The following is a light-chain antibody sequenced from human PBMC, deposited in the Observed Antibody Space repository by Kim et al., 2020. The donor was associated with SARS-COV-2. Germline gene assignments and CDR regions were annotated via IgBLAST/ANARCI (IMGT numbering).Light chain of an antibody. CDR3: QQYYSTPPVT. J-gene: IGKJ2*01. Sequence: ATINCKSSQSVLSSSNNKNYLAWYQQKPGQPPKLLIYWASTRESGVPDRFSGSGSGTDFTLTISSLQAEDVAVYYCQQYYSTPPVTFGQGTKLEI. CDR1: QSVLSSSNNKNY. CDR2: WAS. V-gene: IGKV4-1*01.